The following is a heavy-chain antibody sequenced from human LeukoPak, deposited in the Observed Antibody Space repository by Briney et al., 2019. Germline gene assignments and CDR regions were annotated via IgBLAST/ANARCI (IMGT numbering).Heavy chain of an antibody. D-gene: IGHD6-19*01. CDR3: ARGSDGWFAFDY. V-gene: IGHV3-66*01. J-gene: IGHJ4*02. CDR2: IYSTGGK. CDR1: EFTVSTNY. Sequence: GGSLRLSCAASEFTVSTNYMSWVRQAPGKGLEWVSIIYSTGGKYYADSVKGRFTISRDNSKHTLYLQMNSLRGDDTAVYYCARGSDGWFAFDYWGQGILVTVSS.